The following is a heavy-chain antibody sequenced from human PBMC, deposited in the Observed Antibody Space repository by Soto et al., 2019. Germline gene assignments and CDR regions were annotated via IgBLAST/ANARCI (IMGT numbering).Heavy chain of an antibody. V-gene: IGHV1-3*01. CDR1: GYTFTSYA. CDR2: INAGNGNT. CDR3: ARVATIFGVVNIYYYYGMGV. D-gene: IGHD3-3*01. J-gene: IGHJ6*02. Sequence: SVKVSCKSSGYTFTSYAMHWVRKAPGQRLEWMGWINAGNGNTKYSQKFQGRVTITRDTSTSTAYMELSSLRSEDTAVYYCARVATIFGVVNIYYYYGMGVWGQGSTVTVSS.